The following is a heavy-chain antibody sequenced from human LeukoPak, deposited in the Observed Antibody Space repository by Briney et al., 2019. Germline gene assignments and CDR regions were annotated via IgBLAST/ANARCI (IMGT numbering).Heavy chain of an antibody. D-gene: IGHD1-26*01. J-gene: IGHJ4*02. CDR1: GFTFSSHW. CDR2: IKQDGNDK. Sequence: GGSLRLSCGASGFTFSSHWMNWVRQAPGKGLEWVAIIKQDGNDKFYVDSVQGRYTSSRDNVTNTIALQMSSLRAEVTAVYYCAGGRGWVADKWGEGTLVTVSS. CDR3: AGGRGWVADK. V-gene: IGHV3-7*01.